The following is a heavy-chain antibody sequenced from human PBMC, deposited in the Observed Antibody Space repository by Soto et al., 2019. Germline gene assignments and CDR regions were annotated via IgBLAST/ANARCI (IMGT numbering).Heavy chain of an antibody. CDR1: GFTVSSYG. Sequence: QVQLVESGGGVVQPGRSLRLSCAVSGFTVSSYGMHWVCQAPGKGLAWVAVISRDGGTKFYADSVKGRFTISKDNSRNTLFLEMNSLRGDDMAVYYCTGEVASGYWGQGTLVTVSS. CDR2: ISRDGGTK. J-gene: IGHJ4*02. V-gene: IGHV3-30*03. CDR3: TGEVASGY. D-gene: IGHD2-8*02.